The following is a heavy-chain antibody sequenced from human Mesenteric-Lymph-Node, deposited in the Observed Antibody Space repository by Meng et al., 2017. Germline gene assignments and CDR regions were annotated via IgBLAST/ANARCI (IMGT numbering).Heavy chain of an antibody. CDR3: ARVFTMVRGVNYYFDY. CDR2: IIPILGIA. CDR1: GYTFTNNA. V-gene: IGHV1-69*09. D-gene: IGHD3-10*01. Sequence: QGALVQSGSELKKPGASGKVSCKASGYTFTNNAMNWVRQAPGQWLEWMGRIIPILGIANYAQKFQGRVTMTRDTSTSTVYMELSSLRSEDTAVYYCARVFTMVRGVNYYFDYWGQGTLVTVSS. J-gene: IGHJ4*02.